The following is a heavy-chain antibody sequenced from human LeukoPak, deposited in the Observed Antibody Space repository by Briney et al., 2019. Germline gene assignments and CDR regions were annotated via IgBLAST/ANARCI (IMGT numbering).Heavy chain of an antibody. CDR1: GFIFSNYA. V-gene: IGHV3-23*01. CDR3: VRGLDYFDY. D-gene: IGHD6-6*01. Sequence: GGSLRLSCAASGFIFSNYAMGWGRQAPGKGLEWVSSITGSGSNTYYADSVKGRFTFSRDNSKNTLPLQMNSLRAEDTAVYYCVRGLDYFDYWGQGTLVTVSS. CDR2: ITGSGSNT. J-gene: IGHJ4*02.